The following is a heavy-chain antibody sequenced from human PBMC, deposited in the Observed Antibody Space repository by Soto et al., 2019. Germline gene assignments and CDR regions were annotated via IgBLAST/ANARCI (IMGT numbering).Heavy chain of an antibody. J-gene: IGHJ4*02. D-gene: IGHD6-19*01. V-gene: IGHV4-59*08. CDR1: GCSISSYY. Sequence: SETLSLTCTVSGCSISSYYWSWIRQPPGKGLERMGDIYYSGSTNYNPSLKSRFTISVDTSKNQLSLKLSSVTAADTAVYYCARRRYSSGWSVGGDYYFDYWGQGTLVTVSS. CDR2: IYYSGST. CDR3: ARRRYSSGWSVGGDYYFDY.